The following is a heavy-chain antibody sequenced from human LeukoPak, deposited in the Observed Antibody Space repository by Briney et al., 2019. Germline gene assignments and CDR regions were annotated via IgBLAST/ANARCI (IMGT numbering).Heavy chain of an antibody. V-gene: IGHV3-9*01. D-gene: IGHD6-19*01. CDR2: ISWNSGSI. J-gene: IGHJ4*02. CDR3: ANTRLAVAGTGGYFDY. CDR1: GFTFDDYA. Sequence: PGRSLRLSCAASGFTFDDYAMHWVRQAPGKGLEWVSGISWNSGSIGYADSVKGRFTISRDNAKNSLYLQMNSLRAEDTALYYCANTRLAVAGTGGYFDYWGQGTLVTVSS.